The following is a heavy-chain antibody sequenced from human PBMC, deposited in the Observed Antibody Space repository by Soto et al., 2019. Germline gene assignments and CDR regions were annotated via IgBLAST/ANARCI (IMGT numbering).Heavy chain of an antibody. CDR3: ARSGYNYNVLDD. CDR2: SSNSGTFT. Sequence: QVQLVESGGGLVKPGGSLRLTCAASGFSISDHYMSWIRQAPGKGLEWVSYSSNSGTFTKYADSVKGRFSISRDNAKNSLYLEINSLRGEDTAIYYCARSGYNYNVLDDWGQGTPVTVSS. CDR1: GFSISDHY. J-gene: IGHJ4*02. V-gene: IGHV3-11*05. D-gene: IGHD3-10*02.